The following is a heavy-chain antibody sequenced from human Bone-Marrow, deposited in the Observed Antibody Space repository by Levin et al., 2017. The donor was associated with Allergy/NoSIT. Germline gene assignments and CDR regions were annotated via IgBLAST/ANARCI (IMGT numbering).Heavy chain of an antibody. CDR2: IIPLLGFD. Sequence: SVKVSCKASGGTHSSYSISWVRQAPGQGLEWMGRIIPLLGFDKHAQKFQGRVTITADRSTGTAYMELSRLRPEDTAVYYCAKGGLPAYYFDYWGQGTLVTVSS. D-gene: IGHD2-21*02. CDR3: AKGGLPAYYFDY. J-gene: IGHJ4*02. CDR1: GGTHSSYS. V-gene: IGHV1-69*04.